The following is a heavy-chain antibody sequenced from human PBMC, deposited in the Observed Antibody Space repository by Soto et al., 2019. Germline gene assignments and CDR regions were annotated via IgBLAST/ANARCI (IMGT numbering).Heavy chain of an antibody. Sequence: QITLKESGPTLVKPTQTLTLTCTFSGFSLSTSGVGVGWIRQPPGKALEWLALIYWDDDKRYSPSLKSRLTITKDTSKTQVVLTMTNMDPVDTATYYCAHMANSYGSGSYQGFDYWGQGTLVTVSS. CDR3: AHMANSYGSGSYQGFDY. J-gene: IGHJ4*02. CDR1: GFSLSTSGVG. CDR2: IYWDDDK. V-gene: IGHV2-5*02. D-gene: IGHD3-10*01.